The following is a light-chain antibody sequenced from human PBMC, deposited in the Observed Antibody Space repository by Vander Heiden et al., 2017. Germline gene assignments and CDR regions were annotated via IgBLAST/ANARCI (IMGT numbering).Light chain of an antibody. Sequence: ELVLTPSPGPLSLSPGERATLSCRASQSVSSNSLAWYQQKPGQATSLLIYGASSRATGIPDRCSGSGSGTDFTLTISRLEPEDFAVYFCQQYVSSRTFGQGTKVEI. CDR2: GAS. CDR3: QQYVSSRT. V-gene: IGKV3-20*01. J-gene: IGKJ1*01. CDR1: QSVSSNS.